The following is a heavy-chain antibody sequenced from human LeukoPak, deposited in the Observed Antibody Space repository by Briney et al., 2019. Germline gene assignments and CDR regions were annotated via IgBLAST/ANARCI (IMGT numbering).Heavy chain of an antibody. CDR1: GFTFSSYS. Sequence: NSGGSLRLSCAASGFTFSSYSMNWVRQAPGKGLEWVSSISSSSSYIYYADSVKGRFTISRDNAKNSLYLQMNSLRAEDTAVYYCAREGDSQGYFDYWGQGTLVTVSS. CDR2: ISSSSSYI. CDR3: AREGDSQGYFDY. J-gene: IGHJ4*02. D-gene: IGHD2-21*02. V-gene: IGHV3-21*01.